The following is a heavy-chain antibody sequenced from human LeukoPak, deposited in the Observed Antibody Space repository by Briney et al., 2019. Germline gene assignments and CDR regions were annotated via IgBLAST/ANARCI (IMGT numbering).Heavy chain of an antibody. V-gene: IGHV1-18*01. CDR1: GYTFTSYG. J-gene: IGHJ4*02. CDR3: ARDGDSSGYYYSTFDY. CDR2: ISAYNGNT. D-gene: IGHD3-22*01. Sequence: ASVKVSCKASGYTFTSYGISWVRQAPGQGLEWMGWISAYNGNTNYAQKLQGRVTMTTDSSTSTAYMELRGLRSDDTAVYYCARDGDSSGYYYSTFDYWGQGTLVTVSS.